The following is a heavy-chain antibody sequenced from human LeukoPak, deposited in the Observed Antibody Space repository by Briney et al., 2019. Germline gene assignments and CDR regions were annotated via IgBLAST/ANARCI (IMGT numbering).Heavy chain of an antibody. J-gene: IGHJ6*03. CDR3: ARHVVAVSRYYYYMDV. Sequence: GESLKISCKGSGYSFTSYWIGWVRQMPGKGLEWMGIIYPGDSDTRYSPSFQGQVTISADKPISTAYLQWSSLKASDTAMYYCARHVVAVSRYYYYMDVWGKGTTVTVSS. D-gene: IGHD2-2*01. V-gene: IGHV5-51*01. CDR1: GYSFTSYW. CDR2: IYPGDSDT.